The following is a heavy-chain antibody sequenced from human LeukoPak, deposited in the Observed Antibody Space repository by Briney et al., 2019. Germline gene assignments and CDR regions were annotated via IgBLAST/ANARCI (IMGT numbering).Heavy chain of an antibody. CDR3: ATIPYYYGSGIGDD. V-gene: IGHV1-69*13. CDR1: GGTFSSYA. CDR2: IIPIFGTA. D-gene: IGHD3-10*01. Sequence: GASVKVSCKASGGTFSSYAISWVRQAPGQGLEWMGGIIPIFGTANYAQKFQGRVTITADESTSTAYMELSSLRSEDTAVYYCATIPYYYGSGIGDDWGQGTLVTVSS. J-gene: IGHJ4*02.